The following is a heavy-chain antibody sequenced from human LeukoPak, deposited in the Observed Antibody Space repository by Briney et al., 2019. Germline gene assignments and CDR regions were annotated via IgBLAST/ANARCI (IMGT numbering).Heavy chain of an antibody. CDR2: IHYSGST. CDR3: AMNSIQLGAFDI. J-gene: IGHJ3*02. Sequence: PSETLSLTCSVSGVSISSGGYYWSWIRQQPGKGLEWIGHIHYSGSTNYNPSLKSRVTISIHTSKNQFSLILSSVTAADTAVYYCAMNSIQLGAFDIWGQGTMVTVSS. CDR1: GVSISSGGYY. D-gene: IGHD1-1*01. V-gene: IGHV4-31*03.